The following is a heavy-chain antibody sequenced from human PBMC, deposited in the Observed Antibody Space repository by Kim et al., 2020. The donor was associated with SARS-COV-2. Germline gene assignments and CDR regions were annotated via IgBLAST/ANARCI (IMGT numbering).Heavy chain of an antibody. CDR2: INPYNGDT. Sequence: ASVKVPCKASGYTFTGYGISWVRQAPGQGLEGMGWINPYNGDTYYAQKIQGRVTMTTDTSTGTAYMELRSLRFDDTAIYYCARRLTAVTPYYGMDVWGQGTTVTVSS. D-gene: IGHD2-15*01. V-gene: IGHV1-18*01. CDR1: GYTFTGYG. CDR3: ARRLTAVTPYYGMDV. J-gene: IGHJ6*02.